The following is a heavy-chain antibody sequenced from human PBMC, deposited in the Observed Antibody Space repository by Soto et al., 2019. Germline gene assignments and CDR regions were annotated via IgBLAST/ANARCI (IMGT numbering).Heavy chain of an antibody. CDR1: GYTFTNYG. V-gene: IGHV1-18*01. Sequence: ASVKVSCKASGYTFTNYGFSWVRQAPGQGLEWMGWISGYNGNTKYAEKFQGRVTMTTDTSTSTAHMELRSLRSDDTAVYYCAREGQAPYYYYGMDVWGQGAAVTVSS. J-gene: IGHJ6*02. CDR3: AREGQAPYYYYGMDV. CDR2: ISGYNGNT.